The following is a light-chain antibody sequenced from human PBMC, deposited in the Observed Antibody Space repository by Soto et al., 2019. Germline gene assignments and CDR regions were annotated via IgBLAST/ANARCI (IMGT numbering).Light chain of an antibody. J-gene: IGKJ2*01. CDR3: QQSYSTLMYT. V-gene: IGKV3-15*01. CDR1: QSVSSN. Sequence: EIVMTQSPATLSVSPGERATLSCRASQSVSSNLAWYQQKPGQAPRLLIYGASTRATGIPARFSGSGSGTEFTLTISSLQSEDFATYYCQQSYSTLMYTFGQGTKLETK. CDR2: GAS.